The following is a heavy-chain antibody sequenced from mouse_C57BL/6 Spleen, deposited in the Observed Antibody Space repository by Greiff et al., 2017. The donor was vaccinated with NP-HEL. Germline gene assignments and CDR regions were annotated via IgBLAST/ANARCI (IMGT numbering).Heavy chain of an antibody. J-gene: IGHJ4*01. CDR3: ASLNSGTGAMDY. V-gene: IGHV1-50*01. Sequence: QVQLKQPGAELVKPGASVKLSCKASGYTFTSYWMQWVKQRPGQGLEWIGEIDPSDSYTNYNQKFKGKATLTVDTSSSTAYMQLSSLTSEDSAVYYCASLNSGTGAMDYWGQGTSVTVSS. D-gene: IGHD4-1*01. CDR1: GYTFTSYW. CDR2: IDPSDSYT.